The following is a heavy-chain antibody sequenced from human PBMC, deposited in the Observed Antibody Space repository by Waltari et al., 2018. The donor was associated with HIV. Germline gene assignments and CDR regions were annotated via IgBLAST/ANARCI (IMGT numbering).Heavy chain of an antibody. V-gene: IGHV1-18*01. D-gene: IGHD4-17*01. J-gene: IGHJ5*02. Sequence: QIQVVQSGGEVKKPGASVKVSCKTSGSNFKTTGITWVRQAPGQGLEWMGRISGRNGDTMYAQKLQGRVIMTIDTSTNSGYLELQSLTSDDTADYYCARAAYGDFLYSWIDPWGQGTPVIVSS. CDR1: GSNFKTTG. CDR3: ARAAYGDFLYSWIDP. CDR2: ISGRNGDT.